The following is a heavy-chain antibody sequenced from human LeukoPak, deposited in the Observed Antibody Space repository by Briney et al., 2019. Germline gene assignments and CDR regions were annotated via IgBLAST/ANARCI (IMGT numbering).Heavy chain of an antibody. CDR2: IRSTPDGGAT. J-gene: IGHJ4*02. CDR3: ATDLHFGYCTATSCVNY. CDR1: GFRFISSW. V-gene: IGHV3-15*01. D-gene: IGHD2-2*03. Sequence: GGSLRLSCAASGFRFISSWMTWVRQAPGKGLEWVGRIRSTPDGGATDYAAPVKGRFTISRDDSKNTLYLQMSSLRTEDTAVYYCATDLHFGYCTATSCVNYWGQGTLVTVSS.